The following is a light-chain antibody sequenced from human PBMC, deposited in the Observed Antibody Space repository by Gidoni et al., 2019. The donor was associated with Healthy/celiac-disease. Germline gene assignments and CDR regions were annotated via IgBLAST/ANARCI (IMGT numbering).Light chain of an antibody. CDR2: LGS. Sequence: PVTPGEPASISCRSSQSLLHSKGYNYLDWYLQKPGQSPQLLIYLGSTRASGVPDRFSGSGSGTDFTLKISRVEAEDVGVYYCMQALQTPLTFGGGTKVEIK. CDR3: MQALQTPLT. J-gene: IGKJ4*01. V-gene: IGKV2-28*01. CDR1: QSLLHSKGYNY.